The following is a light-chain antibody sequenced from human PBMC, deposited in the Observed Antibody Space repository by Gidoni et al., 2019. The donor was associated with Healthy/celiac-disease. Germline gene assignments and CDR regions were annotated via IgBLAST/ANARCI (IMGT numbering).Light chain of an antibody. CDR2: SNN. CDR1: SSNIGSNT. Sequence: QSVLTQPPSGSGAPGQGVTISCSGRSSNIGSNTVNWYQQLPGPAPKLLIYSNNQRPSGVPDRFSGSKSGTSASLAISGLQSEDEADYYCAAWDDSLNGPVFGGGTKLTVL. V-gene: IGLV1-44*01. J-gene: IGLJ3*02. CDR3: AAWDDSLNGPV.